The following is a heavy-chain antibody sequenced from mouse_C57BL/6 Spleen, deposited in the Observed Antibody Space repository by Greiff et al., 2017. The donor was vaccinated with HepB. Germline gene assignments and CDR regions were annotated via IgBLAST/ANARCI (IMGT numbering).Heavy chain of an antibody. J-gene: IGHJ2*01. CDR1: GFTFSDYY. V-gene: IGHV5-16*01. CDR2: INYDGSST. D-gene: IGHD4-1*01. Sequence: EVQVVESEGGLVQPGSSMKLSCTASGFTFSDYYMAWVRQVPEKGLEWVANINYDGSSTYYLDSLKSRFIISRDNAKNILYLQMSSLKSEDTATYYCARVLGTYYFDYWGQGTTLTVSS. CDR3: ARVLGTYYFDY.